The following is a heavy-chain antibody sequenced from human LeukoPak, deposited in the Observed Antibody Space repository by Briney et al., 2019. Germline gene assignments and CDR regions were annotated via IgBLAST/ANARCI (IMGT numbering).Heavy chain of an antibody. J-gene: IGHJ4*02. D-gene: IGHD5-18*01. CDR3: AREPTSMGSDY. CDR2: ISWNSGSI. V-gene: IGHV3-9*01. Sequence: GRSLRLSCAASGFTFDDYAMHWVRQAPGKGLEWVSGISWNSGSIVYADSVKGRFTISRDNAKNSLYLQINSLRADDAAVYYCAREPTSMGSDYWGQGNLVTVSS. CDR1: GFTFDDYA.